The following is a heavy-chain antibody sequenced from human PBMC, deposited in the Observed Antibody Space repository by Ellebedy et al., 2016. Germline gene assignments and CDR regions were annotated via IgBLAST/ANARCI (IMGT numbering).Heavy chain of an antibody. CDR2: IYTSGST. D-gene: IGHD2-15*01. CDR3: ARDTPGTYFDY. CDR1: GGSTSGYY. J-gene: IGHJ4*02. Sequence: SETLSLTXTASGGSTSGYYWTWIRQPAGKGLEWIGRIYTSGSTNYNPSLKSRVTMSVDTSKNQFSLKLSSVTAADTAVYYCARDTPGTYFDYWGQGTLVTASS. V-gene: IGHV4-4*07.